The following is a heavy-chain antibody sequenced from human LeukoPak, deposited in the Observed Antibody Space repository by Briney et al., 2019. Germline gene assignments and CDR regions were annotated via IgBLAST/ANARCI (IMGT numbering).Heavy chain of an antibody. CDR3: ARDYDYDGSGYSSD. J-gene: IGHJ4*02. CDR1: GFRFRLHS. CDR2: VSGGADNS. Sequence: GGSLRLSCESSGFRFRLHSMTWVRQAAGKGLEWVSSVSGGADNSCYADSVKGRFTVSRDYSKNTLYLQMNSLRAEDTAVYYCARDYDYDGSGYSSDWGQGTLVTVSS. D-gene: IGHD3-22*01. V-gene: IGHV3-23*01.